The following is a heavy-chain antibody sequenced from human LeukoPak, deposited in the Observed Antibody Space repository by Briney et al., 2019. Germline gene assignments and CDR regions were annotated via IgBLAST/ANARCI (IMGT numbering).Heavy chain of an antibody. V-gene: IGHV5-10-1*01. CDR2: IDPSDSYI. CDR3: ARYLLYYYGWGMGNYYGLDV. CDR1: VYSFTSYW. J-gene: IGHJ6*02. Sequence: GESLKISCEGSVYSFTSYWITWVRQMPGKGREWMGRIDPSDSYINYSPSFQGHVTISVDKSISTAYLQWSSLKASDTAMYYCARYLLYYYGWGMGNYYGLDVWGQGNTVTVSS. D-gene: IGHD3-10*01.